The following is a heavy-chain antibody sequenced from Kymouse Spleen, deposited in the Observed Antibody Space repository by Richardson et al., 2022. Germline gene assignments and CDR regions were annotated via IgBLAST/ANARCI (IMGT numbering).Heavy chain of an antibody. Sequence: QVQLVQSGAEVKKPGSSVKVSCKASGGTFSSYAISWVRQAPGQGLEWMGGIIPIFGTANYAQKFQGRVTITTDESTSTAYMELSSLRSEDTAVYYCARGIRPITMVRGVIIPYYYYYGMDVWGQGTTVTVSS. CDR3: ARGIRPITMVRGVIIPYYYYYGMDV. CDR2: IIPIFGTA. J-gene: IGHJ6*02. V-gene: IGHV1-69*05. CDR1: GGTFSSYA. D-gene: IGHD3-10*01.